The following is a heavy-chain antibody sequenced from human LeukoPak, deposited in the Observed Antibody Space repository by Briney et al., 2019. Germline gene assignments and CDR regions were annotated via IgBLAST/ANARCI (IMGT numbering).Heavy chain of an antibody. J-gene: IGHJ6*03. D-gene: IGHD6-6*01. Sequence: ASVKVSCKASGYTFTGYYIHWVRQAPGQGLEWMGWINPNTGGTNYAQKFQGRVTMTRDTSISTAYMELSRLRSEDTAVYYCARGQRVRGIAARPDASFLRWRSYYYYMDVWGKGTTVTVSS. CDR2: INPNTGGT. CDR1: GYTFTGYY. V-gene: IGHV1-2*02. CDR3: ARGQRVRGIAARPDASFLRWRSYYYYMDV.